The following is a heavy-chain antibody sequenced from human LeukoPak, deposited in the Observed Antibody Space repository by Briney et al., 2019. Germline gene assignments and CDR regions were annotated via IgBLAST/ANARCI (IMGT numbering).Heavy chain of an antibody. Sequence: ASVKVSCKASGYTFTSYGISWVRQAPGQGLEWMGWISVYNGNTNYAQKFQGRVTMTTDTSTSTAYMEVRSLRSDDTAVYFCARDGRYGSSTALNYWGQGTLVTVSS. CDR1: GYTFTSYG. CDR3: ARDGRYGSSTALNY. V-gene: IGHV1-18*01. CDR2: ISVYNGNT. D-gene: IGHD6-6*01. J-gene: IGHJ4*02.